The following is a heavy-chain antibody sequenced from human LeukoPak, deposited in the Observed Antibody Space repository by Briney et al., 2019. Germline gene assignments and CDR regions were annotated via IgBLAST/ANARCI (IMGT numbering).Heavy chain of an antibody. CDR3: AKDWELGS. D-gene: IGHD1-26*01. Sequence: PSETLSLTCSVSGASISRYYWNWLRQPPGKGLEWIGNIYTSGSTNYNPSLKSRVTISLDTSKDQFSLKLTSVTAADTAFYDCAKDWELGSWGQGTLVTVSS. V-gene: IGHV4-59*01. CDR1: GASISRYY. CDR2: IYTSGST. J-gene: IGHJ5*02.